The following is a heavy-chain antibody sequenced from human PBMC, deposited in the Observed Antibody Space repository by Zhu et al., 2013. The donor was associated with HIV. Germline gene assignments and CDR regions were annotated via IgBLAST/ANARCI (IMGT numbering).Heavy chain of an antibody. CDR2: IKPHTGAT. J-gene: IGHJ6*03. Sequence: QVQLLQSGTEVKKPGSSVKVSFGSSVRVSCKTSGYNFLDYTIYWVRQAPGQGLEWMGWIKPHTGATNYAEKFQGKLTLTGDTSISTAYMELSGLTSDDTATYYCARDRVIYSLYYYNDVWGTGTTVTVAS. CDR3: ARDRVIYSLYYYNDV. CDR1: GYNFLDYT. D-gene: IGHD5-12*01. V-gene: IGHV1-2*02.